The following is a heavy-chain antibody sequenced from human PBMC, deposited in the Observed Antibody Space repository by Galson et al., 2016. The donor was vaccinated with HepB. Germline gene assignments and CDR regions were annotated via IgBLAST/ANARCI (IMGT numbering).Heavy chain of an antibody. CDR3: ARSGWVEEFDY. J-gene: IGHJ4*02. CDR1: GFNLITFG. CDR2: ISSDSRYI. Sequence: SLRLSCAASGFNLITFGMNWVRQAPGQGLEWVSSISSDSRYIYYAESVKGRFTISRDNARNSLYLQMSSLRGADTALYYCARSGWVEEFDYWGQGILVTVSS. V-gene: IGHV3-21*01. D-gene: IGHD1-26*01.